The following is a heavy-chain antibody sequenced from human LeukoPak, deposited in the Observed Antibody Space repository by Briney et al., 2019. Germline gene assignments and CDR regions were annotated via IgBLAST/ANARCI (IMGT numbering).Heavy chain of an antibody. CDR2: ISGSGDGT. V-gene: IGHV3-23*01. D-gene: IGHD6-19*01. CDR1: GFTFSSYA. CDR3: AKTTTGYSSGRYPGWPVDY. J-gene: IGHJ4*02. Sequence: PGGSLRLSCAASGFTFSSYAVSWVRQAPGKGLEWVSAISGSGDGTYYADSVKGRFTISRDNSKNTVYLQMSSLSTEDTAVYHCAKTTTGYSSGRYPGWPVDYWGQGTLVSVSS.